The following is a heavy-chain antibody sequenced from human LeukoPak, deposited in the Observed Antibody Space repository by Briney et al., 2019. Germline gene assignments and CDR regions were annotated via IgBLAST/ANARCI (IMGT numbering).Heavy chain of an antibody. V-gene: IGHV1-69*04. CDR1: GGTFSSYA. D-gene: IGHD4-11*01. CDR3: ARDSSRTPTVTTDFDY. Sequence: SVKVSCKASGGTFSSYAISWVRQAPGQGLEWMGRIIPTLGIANYAQKFQGRVTITADKSTSTAYMELSSLRSEDAAVYYCARDSSRTPTVTTDFDYWGQGTLVTVSS. CDR2: IIPTLGIA. J-gene: IGHJ4*02.